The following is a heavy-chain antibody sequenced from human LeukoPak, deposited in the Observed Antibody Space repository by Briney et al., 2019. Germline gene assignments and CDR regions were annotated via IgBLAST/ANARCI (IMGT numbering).Heavy chain of an antibody. Sequence: GGSLRLSCAASGFTFSSYAMSWVRQAPGKGLEWVSSFSGNGGGTYYGDSVKGRFTISRDNSKNTLYLQMNSLRADGTAVYYCARSGLSRFDYWGQGTLVTVSS. V-gene: IGHV3-23*01. CDR3: ARSGLSRFDY. CDR2: FSGNGGGT. J-gene: IGHJ4*02. CDR1: GFTFSSYA. D-gene: IGHD4/OR15-4a*01.